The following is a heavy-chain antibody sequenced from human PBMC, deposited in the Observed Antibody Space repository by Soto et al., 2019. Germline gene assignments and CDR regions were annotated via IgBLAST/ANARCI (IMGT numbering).Heavy chain of an antibody. J-gene: IGHJ4*02. CDR2: ISESGGST. CDR3: AKRSPYSSGWYSPIFDY. D-gene: IGHD6-13*01. Sequence: PGGSLRLSCAASGFSFSDYAMSWVRQAPAKGLEWVSVISESGGSTHYADSVRGRFTVSRDNSKNSLSLRMNSLRDEDTAVYFCAKRSPYSSGWYSPIFDYWGQGALVTVSS. CDR1: GFSFSDYA. V-gene: IGHV3-23*01.